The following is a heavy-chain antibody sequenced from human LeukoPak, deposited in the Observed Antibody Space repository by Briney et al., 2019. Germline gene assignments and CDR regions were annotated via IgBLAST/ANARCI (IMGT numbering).Heavy chain of an antibody. CDR1: GGSISSHY. CDR3: ARHPPTYYYDSSGYRLDAFDI. J-gene: IGHJ3*02. Sequence: PSETLSLTCIVSGGSISSHYWSWIRQPPGEGLEWIGYIYYSGSPKYTPSLKSRVTISVDTYKNHFSLKLSSVTAADTAVYYCARHPPTYYYDSSGYRLDAFDIWGQGTTVTVSS. CDR2: IYYSGSP. V-gene: IGHV4-59*08. D-gene: IGHD3-22*01.